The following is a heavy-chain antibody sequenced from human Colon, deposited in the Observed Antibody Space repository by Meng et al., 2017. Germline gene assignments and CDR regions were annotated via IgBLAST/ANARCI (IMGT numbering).Heavy chain of an antibody. D-gene: IGHD3-16*02. J-gene: IGHJ2*01. V-gene: IGHV3-23*04. Sequence: VPLVGPGGCLVQPGGSLRLSCEAFGFIVSRNFMTWVRQAPGKGLEWVSTISGRGDDPFYADSVKGQFTISRDNSKNTVYLQMNSLRADDTALYYCAKGGHFSFFDVWGRGTLVTVSS. CDR1: GFIVSRNF. CDR3: AKGGHFSFFDV. CDR2: ISGRGDDP.